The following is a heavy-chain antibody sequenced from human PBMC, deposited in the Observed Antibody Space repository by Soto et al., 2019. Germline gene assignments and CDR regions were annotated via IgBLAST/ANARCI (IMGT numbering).Heavy chain of an antibody. Sequence: TSETLSLTCAVYGGSFSGYYWSWIRQPPGKGLEWIGEINHSGSTNYNPSLKSRATISVDTSKNQFSLKLTSVTAADTAVYYCARDLVAEGATPPNWFDPWGQGTLVTVSS. CDR2: INHSGST. D-gene: IGHD2-15*01. CDR1: GGSFSGYY. V-gene: IGHV4-34*01. J-gene: IGHJ5*02. CDR3: ARDLVAEGATPPNWFDP.